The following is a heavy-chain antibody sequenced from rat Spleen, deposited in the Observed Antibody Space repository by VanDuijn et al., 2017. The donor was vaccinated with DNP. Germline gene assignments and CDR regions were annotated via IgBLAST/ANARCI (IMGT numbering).Heavy chain of an antibody. V-gene: IGHV2-6*01. CDR2: ISTGGDT. J-gene: IGHJ2*01. Sequence: QVQLKESGPGLLQPSQTLSLTCSVSGFSLTSYTVIWVRQPPGKGLEWIAAISTGGDTYYNSALKSRLSISRDTSKCQVFLEMNSEQTEDTAMSFGARSGTTMATLYFDYWGQGVMVTVSS. CDR1: GFSLTSYT. D-gene: IGHD1-12*02. CDR3: ARSGTTMATLYFDY.